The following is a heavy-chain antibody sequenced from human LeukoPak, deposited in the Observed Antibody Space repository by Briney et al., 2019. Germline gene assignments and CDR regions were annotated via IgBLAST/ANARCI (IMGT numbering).Heavy chain of an antibody. V-gene: IGHV3-33*06. J-gene: IGHJ4*02. Sequence: GGSLRLSCAASGFTFSSYGMHWARQAPGKGLEWVAVIWYDGSNKYYADSVKGRFTISRDNSKNTLYLQMNSLRAEDTAVHYCAKDLEMATMDYWGQGTLVTVSS. CDR1: GFTFSSYG. CDR3: AKDLEMATMDY. D-gene: IGHD5-24*01. CDR2: IWYDGSNK.